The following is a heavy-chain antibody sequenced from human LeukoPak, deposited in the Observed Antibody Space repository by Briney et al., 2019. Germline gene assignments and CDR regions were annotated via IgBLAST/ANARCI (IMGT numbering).Heavy chain of an antibody. V-gene: IGHV4-39*07. J-gene: IGHJ6*03. CDR3: ARTHYYYYYMDV. CDR2: IYYSGST. Sequence: SETLSLTCTVSGDSISSTTYYCAWIRQPPGKGLEWIGSIYYSGSTYYNPSLKSRVTISVDTSKNQFSLRLSSVTAADTAVYYCARTHYYYYYMDVWGKGTTVTVSS. CDR1: GDSISSTTYY.